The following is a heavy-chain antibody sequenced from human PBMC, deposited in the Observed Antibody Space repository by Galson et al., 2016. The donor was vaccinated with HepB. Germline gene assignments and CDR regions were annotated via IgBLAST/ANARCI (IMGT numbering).Heavy chain of an antibody. V-gene: IGHV3-23*01. CDR1: GFTFNTYA. J-gene: IGHJ4*02. CDR3: AKVSRRDYALPYFDY. D-gene: IGHD4/OR15-4a*01. CDR2: ISHTGGST. Sequence: SLRLSCAASGFTFNTYAMSWVRQAPGKGLEWVSTISHTGGSTYYADSVKGRFTISRDNSKNTLYLQMNSLRAEDTAVYYCAKVSRRDYALPYFDYWGQGTLVTGSS.